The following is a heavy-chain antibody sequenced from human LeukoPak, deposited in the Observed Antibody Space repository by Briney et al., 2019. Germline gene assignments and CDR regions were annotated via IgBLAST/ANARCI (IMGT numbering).Heavy chain of an antibody. CDR1: GDTFTSYY. J-gene: IGHJ4*02. CDR2: INPSGGST. D-gene: IGHD6-6*01. CDR3: ARASSSNYFDY. Sequence: ASVKVSCKASGDTFTSYYMHWVRQAPGQGLEWMGIINPSGGSTSYAQKFQGRVTMTRDMSTSTVYMELSSLRSEDTAVYYCARASSSNYFDYWGQGTLVTVSS. V-gene: IGHV1-46*01.